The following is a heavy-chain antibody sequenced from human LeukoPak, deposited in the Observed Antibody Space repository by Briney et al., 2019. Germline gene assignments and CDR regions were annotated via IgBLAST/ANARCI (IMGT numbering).Heavy chain of an antibody. CDR2: INPDSGGT. CDR3: ARVKYRAAGDKQY. Sequence: ASVKVSCKASGYXFTDSYIHWVRQAPGQGLEWMGWINPDSGGTNYAQKFQGRVTMTRDTSITTVYMELSRLRSDDTAVYYCARVKYRAAGDKQYWGRGTLVTVSS. D-gene: IGHD6-13*01. CDR1: GYXFTDSY. V-gene: IGHV1-2*02. J-gene: IGHJ4*02.